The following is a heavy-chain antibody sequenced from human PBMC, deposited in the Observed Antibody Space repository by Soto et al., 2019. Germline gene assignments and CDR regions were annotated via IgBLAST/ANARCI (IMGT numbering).Heavy chain of an antibody. D-gene: IGHD4-4*01. CDR3: ASFSADYIEA. V-gene: IGHV4-34*01. Sequence: QVLLQQWGAGLLKPSETLSLTCAVYGGSFSGYYWSWIRQPPGKGLEWIGEINQSGGTNYNPSLKSRVTISVDTSKNQFSLKLSSVTAADTAVYYCASFSADYIEAWGQGTLVTVSS. J-gene: IGHJ4*02. CDR1: GGSFSGYY. CDR2: INQSGGT.